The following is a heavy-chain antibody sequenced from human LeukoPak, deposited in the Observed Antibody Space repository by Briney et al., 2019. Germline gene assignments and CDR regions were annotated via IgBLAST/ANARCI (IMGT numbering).Heavy chain of an antibody. Sequence: ASVRVSFKASGYTFTSYGISWVRQAPGQGREWVGWISAYNGNTNYAQKLQGRVTMTTDTSTSTAYMELRSLRSDDTAVYYCARDGSSGWYLGYWGQGTLVTVSS. CDR1: GYTFTSYG. V-gene: IGHV1-18*01. D-gene: IGHD6-19*01. CDR2: ISAYNGNT. J-gene: IGHJ4*02. CDR3: ARDGSSGWYLGY.